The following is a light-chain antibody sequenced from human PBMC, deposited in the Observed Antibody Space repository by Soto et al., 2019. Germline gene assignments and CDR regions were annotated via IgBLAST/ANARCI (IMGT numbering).Light chain of an antibody. Sequence: EIVLTQSPATLSLSPGERATLSCRASQSVSSYLAWYQQKPGQAHRLLIYDASNRATGIPARFSGSGSGTYFTLTISSLEPEDFAVYYWQQRSNWYTFGQGTKLEIK. CDR2: DAS. V-gene: IGKV3-11*01. CDR1: QSVSSY. CDR3: QQRSNWYT. J-gene: IGKJ2*01.